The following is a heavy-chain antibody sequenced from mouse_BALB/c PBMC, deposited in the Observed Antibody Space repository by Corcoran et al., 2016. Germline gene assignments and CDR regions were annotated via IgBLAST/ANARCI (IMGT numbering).Heavy chain of an antibody. J-gene: IGHJ3*01. V-gene: IGHV9-1*02. CDR1: GYTFTNYG. Sequence: QIQLVQSGPELKKPGETVKISCKASGYTFTNYGMNWVKQAPGKGLKWMGWINTYTGEPTYADDFKGRFAFSLETSASTAYLQINNLKNEDMATYFCARYDYDGERFAYWGQGTLVTVSA. D-gene: IGHD2-4*01. CDR2: INTYTGEP. CDR3: ARYDYDGERFAY.